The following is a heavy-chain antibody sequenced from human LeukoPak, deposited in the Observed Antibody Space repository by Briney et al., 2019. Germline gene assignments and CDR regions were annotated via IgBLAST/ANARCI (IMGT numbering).Heavy chain of an antibody. CDR3: AVLMRHYGIDV. V-gene: IGHV4-34*01. CDR1: GGSLSGNY. CDR2: INYDGHT. Sequence: SETLSLTCAVHGGSLSGNYWNWIRQTPGKGPGWLGDINYDGHTNYNPSLESRLTISVDSSKNQFALTLRSVTAADAAVYYCAVLMRHYGIDVWGQGTTVTVSS. D-gene: IGHD3-9*01. J-gene: IGHJ6*02.